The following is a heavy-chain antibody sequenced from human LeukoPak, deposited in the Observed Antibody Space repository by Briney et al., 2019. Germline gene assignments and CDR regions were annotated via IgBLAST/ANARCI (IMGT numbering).Heavy chain of an antibody. CDR1: GFTFGDYA. J-gene: IGHJ5*02. Sequence: PGGSLRLSCTASGFTFGDYAMSWVRQAPGKGLEWVGFIRSKAYGGTTEYAASVKGRFTISRDDSKSIAYLQMNSLKTEDTAVYCCTRVGYYVSGGFDPWGQGTLVTVSS. D-gene: IGHD3-10*01. CDR2: IRSKAYGGTT. V-gene: IGHV3-49*04. CDR3: TRVGYYVSGGFDP.